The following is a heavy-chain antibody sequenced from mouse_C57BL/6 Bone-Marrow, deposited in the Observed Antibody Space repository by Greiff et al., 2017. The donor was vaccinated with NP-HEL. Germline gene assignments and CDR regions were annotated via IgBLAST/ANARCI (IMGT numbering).Heavy chain of an antibody. Sequence: VKLQESGAELARPGASVKLSCKASGYTFTSYGISWVKQRTGQGLEWIGEIYPRSGNTYYNEKFKGKATLTADKSSSTAYMELRSLTSEDAAVYFCARRVYYGSSGGDYWGQGTTLTVSS. CDR3: ARRVYYGSSGGDY. D-gene: IGHD1-1*01. CDR2: IYPRSGNT. CDR1: GYTFTSYG. J-gene: IGHJ2*01. V-gene: IGHV1-81*01.